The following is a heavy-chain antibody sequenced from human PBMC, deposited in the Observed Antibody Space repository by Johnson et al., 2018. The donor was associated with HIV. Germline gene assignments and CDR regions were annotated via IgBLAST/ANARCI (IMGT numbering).Heavy chain of an antibody. CDR3: ARAPEVRGVDAFDV. J-gene: IGHJ3*01. CDR2: ITSTGITV. CDR1: GFTFSDYY. Sequence: QVQLVESGGGLVKPGGSLRLSCAASGFTFSDYYMSWIRQAPGKGLEWVSYITSTGITVYYAASVKGRCTISRDNAKNSVYLQMNSLEAEDTAVYYCARAPEVRGVDAFDVWGQGTVVTVSS. D-gene: IGHD3-10*01. V-gene: IGHV3-11*04.